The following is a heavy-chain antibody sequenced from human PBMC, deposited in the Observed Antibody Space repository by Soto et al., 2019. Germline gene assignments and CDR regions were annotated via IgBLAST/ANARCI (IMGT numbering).Heavy chain of an antibody. J-gene: IGHJ4*02. CDR2: IKSKADGGTT. CDR1: GFTFRNAW. V-gene: IGHV3-15*01. CDR3: LLNYYDTSGSYPYYFDY. D-gene: IGHD3-22*01. Sequence: SGGSLRLSCAASGFTFRNAWMSWVRQAPGRGLEWVGRIKSKADGGTTDYAAPVQGRFSISRDDSKNTLYLQMNSLKTEDTAVYYCLLNYYDTSGSYPYYFDYWGQGTMVTVSS.